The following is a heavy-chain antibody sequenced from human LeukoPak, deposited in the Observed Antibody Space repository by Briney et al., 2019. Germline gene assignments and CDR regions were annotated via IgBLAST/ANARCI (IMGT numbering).Heavy chain of an antibody. Sequence: PGGSLRLSCAASGFTFSSYAMSWVRQAPGKGLEWVSVISGGGGSTYYADSVKGRFTISRGNSKNTLYLHMNSLRAEDAAVYYCAKGPTYYYDTSGYVDYWGQGTLVTVSS. D-gene: IGHD3-22*01. J-gene: IGHJ4*02. CDR2: ISGGGGST. V-gene: IGHV3-23*01. CDR1: GFTFSSYA. CDR3: AKGPTYYYDTSGYVDY.